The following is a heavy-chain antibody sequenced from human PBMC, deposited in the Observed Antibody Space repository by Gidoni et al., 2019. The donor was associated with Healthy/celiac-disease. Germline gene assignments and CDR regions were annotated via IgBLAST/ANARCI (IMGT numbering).Heavy chain of an antibody. CDR1: GFPFSSYS. Sequence: EVQLVESGGGLVKPGGSLRLSCAASGFPFSSYSMNWVRQAPGKGLEWVSSISSSSSYIYYADSVKGRFTISRDNAKNSLYLQMNSLRAEDTAVYYCARDGSSVNWFDPWGQGTLVTVSS. D-gene: IGHD6-6*01. V-gene: IGHV3-21*01. J-gene: IGHJ5*02. CDR2: ISSSSSYI. CDR3: ARDGSSVNWFDP.